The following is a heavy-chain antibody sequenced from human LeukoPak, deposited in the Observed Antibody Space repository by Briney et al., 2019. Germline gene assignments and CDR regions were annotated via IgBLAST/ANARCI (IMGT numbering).Heavy chain of an antibody. V-gene: IGHV3-15*01. CDR3: TTHYDILTGHDY. CDR2: IKSKTDGGTT. Sequence: PGGSLRLSCAASGFTFSNAWMSWVRQAPGKGRERVGRIKSKTDGGTTDYAAPVKGRFTISRDDSKNTLYLQMNSLKTEDTAVYYCTTHYDILTGHDYWGQGTLVTVSS. D-gene: IGHD3-9*01. CDR1: GFTFSNAW. J-gene: IGHJ4*02.